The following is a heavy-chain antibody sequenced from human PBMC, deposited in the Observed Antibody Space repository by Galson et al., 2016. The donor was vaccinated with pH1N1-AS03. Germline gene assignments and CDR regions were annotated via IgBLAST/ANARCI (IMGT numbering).Heavy chain of an antibody. CDR2: VSFSGTT. CDR3: ARQAEGRMLTLRHRYCDF. CDR1: GGSINISPYN. J-gene: IGHJ2*01. D-gene: IGHD2-15*01. Sequence: SETLSLTCSVSGGSINISPYNWGWIRQSPGKGLEWLGSVSFSGTTYYNPSLKSRVSTSMDTSENQISLTLSSVTATDTAVYYCARQAEGRMLTLRHRYCDFWGRGIRVTVSS. V-gene: IGHV4-39*01.